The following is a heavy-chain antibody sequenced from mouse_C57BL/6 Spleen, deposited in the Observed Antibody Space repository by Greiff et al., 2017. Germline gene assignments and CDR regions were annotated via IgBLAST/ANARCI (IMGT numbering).Heavy chain of an antibody. CDR1: GFTFSDYY. CDR2: INYDGSST. J-gene: IGHJ2*01. Sequence: EVMLVESEGGLVQPGSSMKLSCTASGFTFSDYYMAWVRQVPEKGLEWVANINYDGSSTYYLDSLKSRFIISRDNAKNILYLQMSSLKSEDTATYYCARGYYGSSYYFDDWGQGTTLTVSS. V-gene: IGHV5-16*01. CDR3: ARGYYGSSYYFDD. D-gene: IGHD1-1*01.